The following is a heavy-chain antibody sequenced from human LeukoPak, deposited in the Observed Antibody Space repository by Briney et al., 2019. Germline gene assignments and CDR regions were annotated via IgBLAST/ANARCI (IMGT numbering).Heavy chain of an antibody. CDR1: GYSFTGYW. CDR2: IYPGDSDT. D-gene: IGHD2-2*01. CDR3: ARQGYCSSTSCSYYYYGMDV. J-gene: IGHJ6*02. Sequence: GESLKISCKGSGYSFTGYWIGWVRQMPGKGLEWMGIIYPGDSDTRYSPSFQGQVTISADKSISTAYLQWSSLKASDTAMYYCARQGYCSSTSCSYYYYGMDVWGQGTTVTVSS. V-gene: IGHV5-51*01.